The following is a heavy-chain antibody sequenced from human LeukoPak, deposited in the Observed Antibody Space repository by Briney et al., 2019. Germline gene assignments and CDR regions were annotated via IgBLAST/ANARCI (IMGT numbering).Heavy chain of an antibody. CDR3: AREARKWLRLRGAFDI. CDR1: GGSFSGYY. V-gene: IGHV4-34*01. J-gene: IGHJ3*02. Sequence: SETLSLTCAVYGGSFSGYYWSWIRQPPGKGLEWIGEINHSGSTNYNPSLKSRVTISVDTSKNQFSLKLSSVTAADTAVYYCAREARKWLRLRGAFDIWGQGTMVTVSS. D-gene: IGHD5-12*01. CDR2: INHSGST.